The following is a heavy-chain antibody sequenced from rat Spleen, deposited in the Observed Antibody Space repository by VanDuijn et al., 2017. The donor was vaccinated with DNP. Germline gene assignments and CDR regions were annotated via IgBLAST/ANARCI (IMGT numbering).Heavy chain of an antibody. CDR2: IWTGGNT. CDR1: GFSLTSYN. J-gene: IGHJ2*01. CDR3: ARDRGNYYFDY. Sequence: QVQLKESGPGLVQPSQTLSLTCTVSGFSLTSYNVHWVRQPTGKGLEWMGIIWTGGNTDYNSTLKSRLSISRDTSKGQVFLQMNNLQTEDIGTYYCARDRGNYYFDYWGPGVMVTVSS. D-gene: IGHD4-3*01. V-gene: IGHV2-30*01.